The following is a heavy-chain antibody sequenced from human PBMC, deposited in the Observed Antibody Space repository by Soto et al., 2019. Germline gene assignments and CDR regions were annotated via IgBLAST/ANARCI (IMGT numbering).Heavy chain of an antibody. V-gene: IGHV3-48*01. D-gene: IGHD5-12*01. CDR3: VRDRGYTGYDFAY. Sequence: EVQLVESGGGLVQPGGSLRLSCAASGFTFSRYAMNWVRQAPGKGLEWVSYINHDSGTIYYADSVKGRFTIYRDNANNLLSLQMNSLRAENTAVYYCVRDRGYTGYDFAYWGQGTRVTVSS. J-gene: IGHJ4*02. CDR1: GFTFSRYA. CDR2: INHDSGTI.